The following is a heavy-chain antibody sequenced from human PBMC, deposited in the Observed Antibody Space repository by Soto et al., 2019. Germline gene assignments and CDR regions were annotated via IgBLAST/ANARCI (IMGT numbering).Heavy chain of an antibody. CDR2: IIPIFGTA. V-gene: IGHV1-69*12. CDR1: GGTFSSYA. J-gene: IGHJ6*02. D-gene: IGHD3-10*01. CDR3: AREWGVQYQRRPVGMDV. Sequence: QVQLVQSGAEVKKPGSSVKVSCKASGGTFSSYAISWVRQAPGQGLEWMGGIIPIFGTANYAQKFQGRVTITADESTSTAYMELSSLRSEDTAVYYCAREWGVQYQRRPVGMDVWGQGTTVTVSS.